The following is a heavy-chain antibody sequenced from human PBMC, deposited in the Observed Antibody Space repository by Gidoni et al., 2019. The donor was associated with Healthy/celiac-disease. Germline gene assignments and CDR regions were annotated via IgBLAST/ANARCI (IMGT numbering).Heavy chain of an antibody. Sequence: QVQLQESGTGLEKPSQTLSLTGTVSGGSISSGSYYRSWIRQPDGKGLEWIGRIYTSGSTNYNPSLKSRVTISVDTSKNQFSLKLSSVTAADTAVYYCARDRRYYYYGMDVWGQGTTVTVSS. J-gene: IGHJ6*02. V-gene: IGHV4-61*02. CDR1: GGSISSGSYY. CDR2: IYTSGST. CDR3: ARDRRYYYYGMDV.